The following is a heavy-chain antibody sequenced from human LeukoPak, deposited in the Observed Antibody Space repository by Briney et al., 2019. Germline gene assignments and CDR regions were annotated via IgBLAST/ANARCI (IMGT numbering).Heavy chain of an antibody. V-gene: IGHV4-38-2*01. CDR1: GYSISSGYY. CDR3: VSIPSNYGDYAYDY. D-gene: IGHD4-17*01. J-gene: IGHJ4*02. CDR2: IYHSGST. Sequence: SETLSLTCAVSGYSISSGYYWGWIRQPPGKGLEWIGSIYHSGSTYYNPSLKTRVTISVDTSKNQFSLKLSSVTAADTAVYYCVSIPSNYGDYAYDYWGQGTLVTVSS.